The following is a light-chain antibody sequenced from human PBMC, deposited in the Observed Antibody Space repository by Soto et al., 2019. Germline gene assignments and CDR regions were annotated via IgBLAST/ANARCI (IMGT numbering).Light chain of an antibody. V-gene: IGKV3-11*01. J-gene: IGKJ5*01. CDR3: QQRSDWPPT. CDR1: QSVSSY. Sequence: ENVLTQSPATLSLSPGDRATLSCRASQSVSSYLAWYQQKPGQAPRLLIYDASKRATGTPARFSGTGSGTDFSLTISSLEPEDVAFYFCQQRSDWPPTFGQGTRLEIK. CDR2: DAS.